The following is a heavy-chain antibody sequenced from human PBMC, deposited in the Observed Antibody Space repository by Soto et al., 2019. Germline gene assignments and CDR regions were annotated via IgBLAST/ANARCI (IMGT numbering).Heavy chain of an antibody. CDR1: GGSISSGGYY. CDR2: IYYSGST. Sequence: PSETLSLTCTVSGGSISSGGYYWSWIRQHPGKGLEWIGYIYYSGSTYYNPSLKSRVTISVDTSKNQFSLKLSSVTAADTAVYYCARGAYDFWSGYSSHDAFDIWGQGTMVTV. V-gene: IGHV4-31*03. CDR3: ARGAYDFWSGYSSHDAFDI. D-gene: IGHD3-3*01. J-gene: IGHJ3*02.